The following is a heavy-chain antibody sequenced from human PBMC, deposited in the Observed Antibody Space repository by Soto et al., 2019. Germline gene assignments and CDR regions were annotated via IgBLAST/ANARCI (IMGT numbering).Heavy chain of an antibody. J-gene: IGHJ6*02. Sequence: GSLRLSCAASGFTFDDYTMHWVRQAPGKGLEWVSLISWDGGSTYYADSVKGRFTISRDNSKNSLYLQMNSLRTEDTALYYCAKASGSYRSWNYYYYGMDVWGQGTTVTVS. CDR2: ISWDGGST. CDR3: AKASGSYRSWNYYYYGMDV. V-gene: IGHV3-43*01. CDR1: GFTFDDYT. D-gene: IGHD1-26*01.